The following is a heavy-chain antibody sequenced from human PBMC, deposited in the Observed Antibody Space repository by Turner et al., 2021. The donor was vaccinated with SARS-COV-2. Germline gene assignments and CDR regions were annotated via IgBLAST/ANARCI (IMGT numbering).Heavy chain of an antibody. CDR1: GGSISSSSYY. CDR2: VYYRGNT. J-gene: IGHJ6*03. Sequence: QLQLQESGPGLVKPSETLSLTCSVSGGSISSSSYYWGWIRQPPGKGPEWIGSVYYRGNTYYNPSLESRVTISVDTSNNQFSLKLNSVTAADTAVYYCARVKSTVTTYYYYYMDVWGKGTTVTVS. V-gene: IGHV4-39*01. CDR3: ARVKSTVTTYYYYYMDV. D-gene: IGHD4-4*01.